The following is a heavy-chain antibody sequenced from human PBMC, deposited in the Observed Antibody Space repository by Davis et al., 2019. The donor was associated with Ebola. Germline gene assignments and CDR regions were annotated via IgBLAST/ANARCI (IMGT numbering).Heavy chain of an antibody. D-gene: IGHD3-10*01. Sequence: ASVKVSCKASGYTFTRYYVHWVRQAPGQGLEWMGIINPSDDSAKFAQKFQGRVNMTTDTSMSTVDMELSGLRSDDTAMYYCARGLLWFKTYYYGMDIWGQGTTVTVSS. CDR3: ARGLLWFKTYYYGMDI. J-gene: IGHJ6*02. CDR1: GYTFTRYY. CDR2: INPSDDSA. V-gene: IGHV1-46*01.